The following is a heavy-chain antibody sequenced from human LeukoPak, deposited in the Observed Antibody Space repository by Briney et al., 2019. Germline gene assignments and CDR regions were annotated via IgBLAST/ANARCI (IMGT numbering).Heavy chain of an antibody. CDR2: IYPGDSET. CDR1: GYTFTNYW. D-gene: IGHD4-11*01. CDR3: ARLPTGLMMRYFDY. J-gene: IGHJ4*02. V-gene: IGHV5-51*01. Sequence: GESLKISCKGSGYTFTNYWIGWVRQMPGKGLEWMGVIYPGDSETRYSPSFQGQVTISADRSISTAYLQWSNLKASDTAIYYCARLPTGLMMRYFDYWGQGTLITVSS.